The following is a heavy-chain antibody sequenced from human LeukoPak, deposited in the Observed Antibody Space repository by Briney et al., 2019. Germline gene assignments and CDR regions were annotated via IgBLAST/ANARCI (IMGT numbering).Heavy chain of an antibody. J-gene: IGHJ4*02. D-gene: IGHD5-18*01. CDR2: IYYSGST. CDR1: GGSISSNSYY. CDR3: AREMAHVDTAMVTWRYFDY. V-gene: IGHV4-39*07. Sequence: SETLSLTCAVSGGSISSNSYYWGWIRQPPGKGLEWIGSIYYSGSTYYNPSLKSRVTISVDTSKNQFSLKLSSVTAADTAVYYCAREMAHVDTAMVTWRYFDYWGQGTLVTVSS.